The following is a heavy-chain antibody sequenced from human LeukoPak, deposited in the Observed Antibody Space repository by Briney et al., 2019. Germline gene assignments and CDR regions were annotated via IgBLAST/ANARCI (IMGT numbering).Heavy chain of an antibody. CDR3: AKNRADSSSWYFDY. CDR1: GFTFSSFA. D-gene: IGHD6-13*01. J-gene: IGHJ4*02. V-gene: IGHV3-30*18. CDR2: ISYDGSNK. Sequence: QPGGSLRLSCAASGFTFSSFAMHWVRQAPGKGLEWVAIISYDGSNKYYADSVKGRFTLSRDNSKNTLYLQMNSLRAEDTAVYYCAKNRADSSSWYFDYWGQGTLVTVSS.